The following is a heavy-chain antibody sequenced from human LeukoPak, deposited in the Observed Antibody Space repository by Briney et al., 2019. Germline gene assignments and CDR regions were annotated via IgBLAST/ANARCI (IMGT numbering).Heavy chain of an antibody. CDR2: IYYSGNT. Sequence: PSETLSLTCTVSGGSISSSSYYWGWIRQPPGKGLEWIGSIYYSGNTYYNASLKSRVTISGDTSKNQFSLILSPVTAADTAVYYCATPGLARAYWGQGTLVTVSS. CDR3: ATPGLARAY. V-gene: IGHV4-39*01. J-gene: IGHJ4*02. CDR1: GGSISSSSYY.